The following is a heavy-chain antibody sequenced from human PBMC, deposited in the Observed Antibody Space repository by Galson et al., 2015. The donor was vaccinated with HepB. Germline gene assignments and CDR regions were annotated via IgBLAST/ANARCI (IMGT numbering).Heavy chain of an antibody. CDR3: AGTFFNHFDF. CDR2: ITANGDTT. J-gene: IGHJ4*02. CDR1: GFTFNNYA. V-gene: IGHV3-23*01. D-gene: IGHD3-16*01. Sequence: SLRLSCAASGFTFNNYAMNWVRQAPGQGLEWVSTITANGDTTHYADYVKGRFTISRDNSKSTMYLEMNSLRAEDTAVYYCAGTFFNHFDFWGQGTLVTVSS.